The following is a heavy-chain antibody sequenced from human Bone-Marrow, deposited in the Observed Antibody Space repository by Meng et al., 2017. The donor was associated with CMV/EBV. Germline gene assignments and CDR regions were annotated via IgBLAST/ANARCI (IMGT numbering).Heavy chain of an antibody. D-gene: IGHD5-18*01. CDR2: IKQDGSEK. J-gene: IGHJ4*02. Sequence: GESLKISCAASEFTVSNNYMSWVRQAPGKGLEWVANIKQDGSEKYYVDSVKGRFTISRDNAKNSLYLQMNSLRAEDTAVYYCARVVVQLCDYWGQGTLVTVSS. CDR1: EFTVSNNY. V-gene: IGHV3-7*01. CDR3: ARVVVQLCDY.